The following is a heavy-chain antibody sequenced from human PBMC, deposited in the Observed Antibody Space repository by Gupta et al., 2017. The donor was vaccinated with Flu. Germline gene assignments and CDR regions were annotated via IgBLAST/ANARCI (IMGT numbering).Heavy chain of an antibody. CDR1: SRYA. Sequence: SRYATDWVRQAPGQRLEWLGWINTDSTDRRYSQKFQGRVTITRDTSASTAYMELSSLRPEDTAVYYCARSYCDDTTCHMDVWGTGTTVIVSS. D-gene: IGHD2-2*01. CDR2: INTDSTDR. CDR3: ARSYCDDTTCHMDV. J-gene: IGHJ6*03. V-gene: IGHV1-3*04.